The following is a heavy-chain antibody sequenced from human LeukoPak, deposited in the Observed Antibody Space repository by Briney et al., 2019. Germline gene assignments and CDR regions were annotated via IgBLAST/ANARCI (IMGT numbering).Heavy chain of an antibody. CDR1: GFTFGTYA. CDR3: TRYSGRTDY. CDR2: IRSKAFGGTT. V-gene: IGHV3-49*03. D-gene: IGHD5-18*01. J-gene: IGHJ4*02. Sequence: GGSLRLSCTSSGFTFGTYAVSWFRQAPGKGLVWVAFIRSKAFGGTTEYAASVEGRFTISRDDSKSIAYLQMNSLKTEDTAVYYCTRYSGRTDYWGQGTLVTVSS.